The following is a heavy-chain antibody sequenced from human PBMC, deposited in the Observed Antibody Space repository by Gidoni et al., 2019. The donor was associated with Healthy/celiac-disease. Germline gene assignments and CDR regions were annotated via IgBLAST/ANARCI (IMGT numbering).Heavy chain of an antibody. V-gene: IGHV3-23*01. J-gene: IGHJ4*02. D-gene: IGHD5-12*01. Sequence: EVQLLESGGGLVQPGGSLRLSCAASGFTFRSYARSWVRQAPGKGLEWVSAISGSGGSTYYADSVKGRFTISRDNSKNTLYLQMNSLRAEDTAVYYCAKIPDIVATIYYFDYWGQGTLVTVSS. CDR3: AKIPDIVATIYYFDY. CDR2: ISGSGGST. CDR1: GFTFRSYA.